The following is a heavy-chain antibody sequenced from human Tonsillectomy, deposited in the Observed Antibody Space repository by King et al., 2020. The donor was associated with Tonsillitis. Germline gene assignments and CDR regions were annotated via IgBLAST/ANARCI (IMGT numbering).Heavy chain of an antibody. D-gene: IGHD3-16*01. CDR2: IHNVESKK. CDR3: AKDGIGLSDWYFDL. CDR1: ESTFPNIG. J-gene: IGHJ2*01. Sequence: VQLVESGGGVVKPGPSLRPSCAAPESTFPNIGRHGSRKPQARGRGGVALIHNVESKKNYADSVKGRFTISRDNSKNTLYLEMNSLRVEDTAVYYCAKDGIGLSDWYFDLWGRGTLVTVSS. V-gene: IGHV3-30*02.